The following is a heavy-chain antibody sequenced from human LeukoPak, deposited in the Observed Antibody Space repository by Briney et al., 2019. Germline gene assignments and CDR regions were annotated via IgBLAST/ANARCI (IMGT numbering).Heavy chain of an antibody. CDR2: MNWNGGST. D-gene: IGHD7-27*01. J-gene: IGHJ2*01. CDR3: ARDSALTNWGSGWYFDL. Sequence: GGSLRLSCAASGFIFEDFGMNWVRQAPGKGLEWVSGMNWNGGSTNYADSVKGRFTMSRDNAKNTLYLEMDGLRAEGTAFYYCARDSALTNWGSGWYFDLWGRGTPVTVSS. CDR1: GFIFEDFG. V-gene: IGHV3-20*04.